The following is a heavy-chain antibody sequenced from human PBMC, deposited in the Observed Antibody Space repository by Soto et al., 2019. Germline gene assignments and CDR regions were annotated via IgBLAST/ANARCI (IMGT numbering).Heavy chain of an antibody. D-gene: IGHD6-19*01. Sequence: QVQLVESGGGVVQPGRSLRLSCAASGFTFSSYAMHWVRQAPGKGLEWVAVISYDGSNKYYADSVKGRFTISRDNSKNTLYLQMNSLRAEDTAVYYCARDLRYSSGWYYFDYWGQGTLVTVSS. V-gene: IGHV3-30-3*01. CDR2: ISYDGSNK. CDR1: GFTFSSYA. CDR3: ARDLRYSSGWYYFDY. J-gene: IGHJ4*02.